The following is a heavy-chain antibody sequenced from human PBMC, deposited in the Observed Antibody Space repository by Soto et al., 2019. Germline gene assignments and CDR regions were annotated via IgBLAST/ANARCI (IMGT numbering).Heavy chain of an antibody. Sequence: SETLSLTCTVSGGSISSSPSYWSWIRHYPGKGLEWIGYIYYSGNTYYNPSLKSRVSISIDASKNQFSLKLSSVTAADTAVYYCVIKRGFHWHYVIDFRGPGTQVTFSS. CDR2: IYYSGNT. D-gene: IGHD1-7*01. CDR1: GGSISSSPSY. J-gene: IGHJ4*02. CDR3: VIKRGFHWHYVIDF. V-gene: IGHV4-31*03.